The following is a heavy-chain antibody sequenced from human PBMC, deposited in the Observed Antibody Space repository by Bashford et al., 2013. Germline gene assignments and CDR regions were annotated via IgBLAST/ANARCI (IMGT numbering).Heavy chain of an antibody. Sequence: ASVKVSCKVSGYTLTELSMHWVRQAPGKGLEWMGGFDPEDGETIYAQKFQGRVTMTEDTSKNQFSLHLSSVTPEDTAVYYCAMWLHGSAYFDSWGQGTPVTVSS. D-gene: IGHD5-12*01. CDR1: GYTLTELS. CDR2: FDPEDGET. CDR3: AMWLHGSAYFDS. J-gene: IGHJ4*02. V-gene: IGHV1-24*01.